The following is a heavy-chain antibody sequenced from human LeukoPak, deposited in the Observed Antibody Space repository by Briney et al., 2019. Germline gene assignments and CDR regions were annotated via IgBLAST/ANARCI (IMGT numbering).Heavy chain of an antibody. J-gene: IGHJ4*02. Sequence: GGSLRLSCAASGFTFSSYSMNWVRQAPGKGLEWVSAISGSGGSTYYADSVKGRFTISRDNSKNTLYLQMNSLRAEDTAVYYCAKDGSGWRYHDYWGQGTLVTVSS. CDR2: ISGSGGST. V-gene: IGHV3-23*01. D-gene: IGHD6-19*01. CDR1: GFTFSSYS. CDR3: AKDGSGWRYHDY.